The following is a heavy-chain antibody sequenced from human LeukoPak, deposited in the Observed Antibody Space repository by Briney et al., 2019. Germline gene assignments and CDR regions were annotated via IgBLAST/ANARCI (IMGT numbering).Heavy chain of an antibody. V-gene: IGHV4-61*08. Sequence: SQTLSLTCTVSGGSISSGDYYWSWIRQPPGKGLEWLGYIYYSGSTNYNPSLKSRVTISLDTPKNQFSLKLSSVTTADTAVYYCARSVVTLYWYFDLWGRGTLVTVSS. CDR2: IYYSGST. CDR3: ARSVVTLYWYFDL. CDR1: GGSISSGDYY. D-gene: IGHD4-23*01. J-gene: IGHJ2*01.